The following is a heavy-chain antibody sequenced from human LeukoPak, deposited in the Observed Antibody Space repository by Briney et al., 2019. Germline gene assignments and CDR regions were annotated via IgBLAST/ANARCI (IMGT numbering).Heavy chain of an antibody. J-gene: IGHJ6*03. CDR1: GGSFSGYY. CDR3: AREYSSGWYVGYYYYYMDV. V-gene: IGHV4-34*01. Sequence: PSETLSLTCAVYGGSFSGYYWSWIRQPPGKGLEWIGEINHSGSTNYNPSLKSRVTISVDTSKNQFSPKLSSVTAADTAVYYCAREYSSGWYVGYYYYYMDVWGKGTTVTVSS. D-gene: IGHD6-19*01. CDR2: INHSGST.